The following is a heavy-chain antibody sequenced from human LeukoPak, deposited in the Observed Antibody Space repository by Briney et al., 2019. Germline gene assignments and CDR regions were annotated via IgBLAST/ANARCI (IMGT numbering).Heavy chain of an antibody. V-gene: IGHV4-34*01. J-gene: IGHJ3*02. Sequence: SETLSLTCAVYGGSFSGYYWSWIRQPPGKGLEWIGEINHSGSANYNPSLKGQVTISVDTSKNQFSLKLSSVTAADTAVYYCARGLVVVAATHGFRAFDIWGQGTMVTVSS. CDR1: GGSFSGYY. D-gene: IGHD2-15*01. CDR3: ARGLVVVAATHGFRAFDI. CDR2: INHSGSA.